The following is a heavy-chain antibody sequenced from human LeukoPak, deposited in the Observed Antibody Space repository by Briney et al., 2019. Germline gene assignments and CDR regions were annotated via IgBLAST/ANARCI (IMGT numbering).Heavy chain of an antibody. CDR3: TTEYSSGWTTKV. CDR1: GFTFINAW. CDR2: IKAKAHGGTI. Sequence: GGSLRLSCAASGFTFINAWMAWVRQAPGKGLEWVGRIKAKAHGGTIEYAAPVKGRFTTSRDDSKNTLYLQMNSLKTEDTAVYYCTTEYSSGWTTKVWGQGTLVTVSS. D-gene: IGHD6-19*01. J-gene: IGHJ4*02. V-gene: IGHV3-15*01.